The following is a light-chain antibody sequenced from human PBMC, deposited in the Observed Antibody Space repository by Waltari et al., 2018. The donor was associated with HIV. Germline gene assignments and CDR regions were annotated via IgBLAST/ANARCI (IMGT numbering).Light chain of an antibody. V-gene: IGLV2-11*01. J-gene: IGLJ3*02. CDR3: CSYVGSYTWV. CDR1: SSDVGGYNY. CDR2: DVN. Sequence: QSALTQPRSVSGSPGQSVTISCTGTSSDVGGYNYVSWYQQHPDKAPKVMIYDVNKRPSGVPDRFSGSKSGNTASLTISGLQAEDEADYYCCSYVGSYTWVFGGGTKLTVL.